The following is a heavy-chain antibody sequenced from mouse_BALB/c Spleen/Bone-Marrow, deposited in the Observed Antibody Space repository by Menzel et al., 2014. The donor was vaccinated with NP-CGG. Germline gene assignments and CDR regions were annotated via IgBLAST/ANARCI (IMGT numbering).Heavy chain of an antibody. CDR2: INPYNGGT. D-gene: IGHD2-13*01. CDR1: GYSFTGYT. Sequence: EVKLMESGPELVKPGASMKISCKASGYSFTGYTMNWVKQSHGKNLEWIGLINPYNGGTSYNQKFKDKATLTVDKSSSTAYMELLNLTSEDSAVYYCTRGLEYVVDYWGQGTSVTVSS. CDR3: TRGLEYVVDY. J-gene: IGHJ4*01. V-gene: IGHV1-18*01.